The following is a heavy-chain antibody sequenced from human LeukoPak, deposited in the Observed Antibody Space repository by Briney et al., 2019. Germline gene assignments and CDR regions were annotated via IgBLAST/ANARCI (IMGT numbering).Heavy chain of an antibody. D-gene: IGHD5-18*01. CDR3: APRWVRRGVPGYSYIWVGY. Sequence: GGSLRLSCAASGFTFSSYGMHWVRQAPGKGLEWVAFIRYDGSNKYYADSVKGRFAISRDNSKNTLYLQMNSLRAEDTAVYYCAPRWVRRGVPGYSYIWVGYWGQGTLVTVSS. V-gene: IGHV3-30*02. CDR1: GFTFSSYG. J-gene: IGHJ4*02. CDR2: IRYDGSNK.